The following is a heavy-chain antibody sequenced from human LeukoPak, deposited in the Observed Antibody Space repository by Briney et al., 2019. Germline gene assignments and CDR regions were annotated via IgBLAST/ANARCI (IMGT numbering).Heavy chain of an antibody. J-gene: IGHJ4*02. D-gene: IGHD6-19*01. Sequence: SETLSLTCTVSGGSISSSSYYWGWIRQPPGKGLEWIGSIYYSGSTYYNPSLKSRVTISVDTSKNQFSLKLSSVTAADTAVYYCARFGRIAVATRDYWSQGTLVTVSS. V-gene: IGHV4-39*01. CDR2: IYYSGST. CDR1: GGSISSSSYY. CDR3: ARFGRIAVATRDY.